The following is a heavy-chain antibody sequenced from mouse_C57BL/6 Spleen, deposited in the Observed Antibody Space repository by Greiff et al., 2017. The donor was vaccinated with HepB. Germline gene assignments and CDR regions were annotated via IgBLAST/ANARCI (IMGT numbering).Heavy chain of an antibody. V-gene: IGHV1-69*01. J-gene: IGHJ4*01. D-gene: IGHD1-1*01. Sequence: QVQLQQSGAELVMPGASVKLSCKASGYTFTSYWMHWVKQRPGQGLEWIGEIDPSDSYTNYNQKFKGKSTLTVDKSSSTAYMQLSSLTSEDSAVYYCARTTTWAMDYWGQGTSVTVSS. CDR3: ARTTTWAMDY. CDR2: IDPSDSYT. CDR1: GYTFTSYW.